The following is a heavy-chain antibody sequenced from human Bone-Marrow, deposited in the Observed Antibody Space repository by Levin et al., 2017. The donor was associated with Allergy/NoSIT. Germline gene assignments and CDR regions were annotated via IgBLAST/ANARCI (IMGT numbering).Heavy chain of an antibody. CDR1: GFTFSSYA. J-gene: IGHJ4*02. CDR3: AKDISSSWSTGDLDY. Sequence: GESLKISCAASGFTFSSYAMSWVRQAPGKGLEWVSGIRGSGVGTYYADSVKGRFTISRDNSKNTLYLQMKSLRAEATAVYYCAKDISSSWSTGDLDYWGQGTQVTVSS. D-gene: IGHD6-6*01. CDR2: IRGSGVGT. V-gene: IGHV3-23*01.